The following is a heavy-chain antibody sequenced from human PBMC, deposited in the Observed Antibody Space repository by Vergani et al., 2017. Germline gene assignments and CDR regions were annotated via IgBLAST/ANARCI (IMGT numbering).Heavy chain of an antibody. J-gene: IGHJ6*03. CDR3: ASSPSGPPPNYYYMDV. D-gene: IGHD3-10*01. CDR1: GGSISSYY. Sequence: QVQLQESGPGLVKPSETLSLTCTVSGGSISSYYWSWIRQPPGKGLEWSGYIYYSGSTNYNPSLKSRVTISVDTSKNQFSLKLSSVTAADTAVYYCASSPSGPPPNYYYMDVWGKGTTVTVSS. CDR2: IYYSGST. V-gene: IGHV4-59*01.